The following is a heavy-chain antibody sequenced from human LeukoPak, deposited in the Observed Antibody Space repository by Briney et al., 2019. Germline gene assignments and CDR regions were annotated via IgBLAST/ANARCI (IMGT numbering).Heavy chain of an antibody. CDR1: GGSISSYY. Sequence: SETLSLTCTVSGGSISSYYWSWIRQPPGKGLEWIGYIYYSGSTNYNPSLKSRVTISVDTSKNQFSLKLSSVTAADTAVYYCARGAGYCSGGSCYNIPYYFDYWGQGTLVTVSS. D-gene: IGHD2-15*01. CDR2: IYYSGST. V-gene: IGHV4-59*08. J-gene: IGHJ4*02. CDR3: ARGAGYCSGGSCYNIPYYFDY.